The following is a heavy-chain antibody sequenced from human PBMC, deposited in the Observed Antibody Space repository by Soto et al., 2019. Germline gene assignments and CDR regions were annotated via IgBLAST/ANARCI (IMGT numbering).Heavy chain of an antibody. CDR2: IIPIFGTA. CDR3: ARLVGNTYYYYGMDV. D-gene: IGHD1-26*01. J-gene: IGHJ6*02. V-gene: IGHV1-69*12. CDR1: GGTFSSYA. Sequence: QVQLVQSGAEVKKPGSSVKVSCKASGGTFSSYAISWVRQAPGQGLEWMGGIIPIFGTANYAQKFQGRVTITADESRSTAYMELGSLKSEDTAVYYCARLVGNTYYYYGMDVWGQGTTVTVSS.